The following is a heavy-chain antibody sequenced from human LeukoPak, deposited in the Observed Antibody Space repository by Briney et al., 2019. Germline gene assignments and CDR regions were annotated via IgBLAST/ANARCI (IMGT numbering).Heavy chain of an antibody. V-gene: IGHV1-69*13. J-gene: IGHJ6*03. CDR1: GGTFSSYA. CDR3: ATCAGRNDSSGYYHRCYYYYYMDV. D-gene: IGHD3-22*01. Sequence: SVKVSCKASGGTFSSYAISWVRQAPGQGLEWMGGIIPIFGTANYAQKFQGRVTITADESTSTAYMELSSLRSEDTAVYYCATCAGRNDSSGYYHRCYYYYYMDVWGKGTTVTVSS. CDR2: IIPIFGTA.